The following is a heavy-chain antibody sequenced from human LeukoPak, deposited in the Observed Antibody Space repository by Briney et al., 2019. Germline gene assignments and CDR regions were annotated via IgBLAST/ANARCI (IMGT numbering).Heavy chain of an antibody. CDR1: GFTFSSYA. Sequence: GGSLRLSCGAFGFTFSSYAKSWVRQAPGKGLEGFTAISGSGGSTYYAASVKGRFTISRDNSKNPLYLQMNSLRAEDTAVYYCATPILEWLLLRYLDYWGQGTLVTVSS. D-gene: IGHD3-3*01. CDR3: ATPILEWLLLRYLDY. J-gene: IGHJ4*02. CDR2: ISGSGGST. V-gene: IGHV3-23*01.